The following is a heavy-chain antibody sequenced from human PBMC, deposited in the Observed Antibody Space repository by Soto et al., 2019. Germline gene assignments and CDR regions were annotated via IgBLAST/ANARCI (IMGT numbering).Heavy chain of an antibody. V-gene: IGHV4-59*01. J-gene: IGHJ6*02. CDR2: IYNSGST. Sequence: PSETLSLTCTVSGGSITTSYWSWIRRPPGKGLEWIGFIYNSGSTTYNPSLKSRVTISADTSRNQFSLKMSSVTAADAAVYYCARGTYGDFPNRYFYYGMDVWGQGTTVTVSS. CDR1: GGSITTSY. CDR3: ARGTYGDFPNRYFYYGMDV. D-gene: IGHD4-17*01.